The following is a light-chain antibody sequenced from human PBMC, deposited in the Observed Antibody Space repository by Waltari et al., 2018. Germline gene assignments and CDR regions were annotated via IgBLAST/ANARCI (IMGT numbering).Light chain of an antibody. CDR1: QDIRSW. Sequence: DIQMTQSPSTLSASVGDRVTITCRASQDIRSWLAWYQQKPGKPPKLLIYRASNLETGVPSRFSASGSETHFTLTINRLQPDDFASYYCQQYDASFPATFGQGTKLEVK. V-gene: IGKV1-5*03. CDR3: QQYDASFPAT. CDR2: RAS. J-gene: IGKJ2*01.